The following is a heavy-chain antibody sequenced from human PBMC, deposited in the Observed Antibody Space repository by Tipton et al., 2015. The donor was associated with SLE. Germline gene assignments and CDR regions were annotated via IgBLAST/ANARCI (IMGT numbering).Heavy chain of an antibody. J-gene: IGHJ6*02. CDR3: ARVSGYSGLVV. Sequence: TLSLTCTVSGGSITIADYYWGWVRQPPGKGLEWIGSIHYSVSTDYNPSLKRRVTISLDTSMNRFSLKLGSVTAADTAFCYCARVSGYSGLVVWGQGTTVTVSS. V-gene: IGHV4-39*07. CDR2: IHYSVST. CDR1: GGSITIADYY.